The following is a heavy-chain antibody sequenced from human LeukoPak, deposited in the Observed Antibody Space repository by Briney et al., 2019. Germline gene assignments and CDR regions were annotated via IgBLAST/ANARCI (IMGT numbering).Heavy chain of an antibody. D-gene: IGHD4-11*01. CDR1: GGSISSGGYY. CDR3: ARHAAYSIVYWFDP. V-gene: IGHV4-31*03. CDR2: IYYSGST. J-gene: IGHJ5*02. Sequence: RASETLSLTCTVSGGSISSGGYYWSWIRQHPGKGLEWIGYIYYSGSTYYNPSLKSRVTMSVDTSKNQFSLKLSSVTAADTAVYHCARHAAYSIVYWFDPWGQGTLVTVSS.